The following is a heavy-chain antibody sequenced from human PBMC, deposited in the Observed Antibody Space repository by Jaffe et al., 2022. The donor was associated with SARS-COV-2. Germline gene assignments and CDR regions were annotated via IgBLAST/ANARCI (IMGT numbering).Heavy chain of an antibody. CDR3: ARERGGWYLNYGMDV. Sequence: QVQLQESGPGLVKTSETLSLTCTVSGGSISDYYWTWIRQPAGKGLEWIGHIYSSGTTDYNPSLRSRVTMSVDTSKNHLSLNLTSVTAADTAMYFCARERGGWYLNYGMDVWGQGTAVTVSS. CDR1: GGSISDYY. CDR2: IYSSGTT. V-gene: IGHV4-4*07. J-gene: IGHJ6*02. D-gene: IGHD6-19*01.